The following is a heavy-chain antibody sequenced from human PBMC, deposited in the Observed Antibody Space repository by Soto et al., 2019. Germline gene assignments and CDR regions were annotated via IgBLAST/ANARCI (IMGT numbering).Heavy chain of an antibody. J-gene: IGHJ3*02. Sequence: SETLSLTCAVSGGSISSSNWWSWVRQPPGKGLEWIGEIYHSGSTNYNPSLKSRVTISVDKSKNQFSLKLSSVTAADTAVYYCARRDGDDYGDFGAFDIWGQGTMVTVSS. CDR1: GGSISSSNW. CDR3: ARRDGDDYGDFGAFDI. CDR2: IYHSGST. V-gene: IGHV4-4*02. D-gene: IGHD4-17*01.